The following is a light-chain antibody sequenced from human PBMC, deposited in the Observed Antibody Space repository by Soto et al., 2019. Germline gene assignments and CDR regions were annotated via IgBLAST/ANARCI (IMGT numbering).Light chain of an antibody. Sequence: EIVLTQSPGTLSLSPGERATLYCRASQGFTPNYLGVTSHYLAWYQQKPGQAPRLLIYGASSRATGIPDRFSGSGSGTDFTLTISRLEPEDFAVYYCQQYGSSPLTFGGGTRVEVK. CDR2: GAS. CDR3: QQYGSSPLT. CDR1: QGFTPNYLGVTSHY. J-gene: IGKJ4*01. V-gene: IGKV3-20*01.